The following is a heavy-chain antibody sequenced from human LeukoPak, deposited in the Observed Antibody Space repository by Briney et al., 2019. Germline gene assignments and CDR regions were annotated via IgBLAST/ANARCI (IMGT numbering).Heavy chain of an antibody. CDR3: ATDHYGGNSGAFDI. CDR2: FDPEDGET. CDR1: GYTLTELS. J-gene: IGHJ3*02. D-gene: IGHD4-23*01. V-gene: IGHV1-24*01. Sequence: GASVKVSCKVSGYTLTELSMHWVRQAPGKGLEWMGGFDPEDGETIYAQKFQGRVTMTEDTSTDTAYMELSSLRSEDTAVYYCATDHYGGNSGAFDIWGQGTMVTVSS.